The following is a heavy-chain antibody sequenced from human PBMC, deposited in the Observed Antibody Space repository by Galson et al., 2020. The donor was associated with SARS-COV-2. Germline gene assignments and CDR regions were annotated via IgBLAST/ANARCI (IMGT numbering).Heavy chain of an antibody. CDR1: GGSFSGYY. CDR2: INHSGST. V-gene: IGHV4-34*01. D-gene: IGHD3-9*01. Sequence: SETLSLTCAVYGGSFSGYYWSWIRQPPGKGLEWIGEINHSGSTNYNPSLKSRVTISVDTSKNQFSLKLSSVTAADTAVYYCARGGSLLRYFDWLSQNPNFDYWGQGTLVTVSS. CDR3: ARGGSLLRYFDWLSQNPNFDY. J-gene: IGHJ4*02.